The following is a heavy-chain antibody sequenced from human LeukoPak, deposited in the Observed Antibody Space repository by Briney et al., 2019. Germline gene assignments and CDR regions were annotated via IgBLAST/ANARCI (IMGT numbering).Heavy chain of an antibody. CDR3: TSSGTSGAGDFDY. CDR1: GFTFSNYA. CDR2: IKSKTDGGTT. Sequence: GGSLRLSCAASGFTFSNYALHWVRQAPGKGLEWVGRIKSKTDGGTTDYAAPVKGRFTISRDDSKNTLYLQMNSLRTEDTALYYCTSSGTSGAGDFDYWGQGTLVTVSS. J-gene: IGHJ4*02. V-gene: IGHV3-15*01. D-gene: IGHD1-26*01.